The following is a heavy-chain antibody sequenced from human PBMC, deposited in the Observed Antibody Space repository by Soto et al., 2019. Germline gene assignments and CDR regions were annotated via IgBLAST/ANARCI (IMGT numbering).Heavy chain of an antibody. CDR1: GYTFTSYY. Sequence: QVQLVQSGAEVKKPGASVKVSCKASGYTFTSYYMHWVRQAPGQGLEWMGIINPSGGSTSYAQKFQGRVTMTRDTSTSTVYMELSSLRSEDTAVYYCASEVTQAAVAFDIWDQGTMVTVSS. CDR2: INPSGGST. J-gene: IGHJ3*02. D-gene: IGHD2-15*01. V-gene: IGHV1-46*03. CDR3: ASEVTQAAVAFDI.